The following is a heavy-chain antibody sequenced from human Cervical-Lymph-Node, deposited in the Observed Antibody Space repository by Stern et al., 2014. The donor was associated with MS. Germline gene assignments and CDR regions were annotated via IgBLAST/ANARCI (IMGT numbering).Heavy chain of an antibody. J-gene: IGHJ4*02. CDR3: ARDFVDTAMITRSDYLDS. CDR1: GYTLTNYP. V-gene: IGHV7-4-1*02. D-gene: IGHD5-18*01. CDR2: INTNTGNS. Sequence: VQLVESGAELKKPGASVKVSCKASGYTLTNYPMNWVRQAPGQGLEWMGGINTNTGNSTYAQGFTGRSVFSLDTSVSTAYLHISSLKAEDTGVYYCARDFVDTAMITRSDYLDSWGQGTLVTVSS.